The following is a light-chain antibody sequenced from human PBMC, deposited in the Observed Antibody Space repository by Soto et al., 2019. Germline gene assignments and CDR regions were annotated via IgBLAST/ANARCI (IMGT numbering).Light chain of an antibody. CDR1: SSDVGGYNY. J-gene: IGLJ7*01. Sequence: QSALTQPASVSGSPGQSITISCTGTSSDVGGYNYVSWYQQHPGKAPKLMIYEVSNRPSGVSNRFSGSKSGNTASLTISGLQAEDEADYYCCSYGGSRAVFGGGTQLTVL. CDR3: CSYGGSRAV. CDR2: EVS. V-gene: IGLV2-14*01.